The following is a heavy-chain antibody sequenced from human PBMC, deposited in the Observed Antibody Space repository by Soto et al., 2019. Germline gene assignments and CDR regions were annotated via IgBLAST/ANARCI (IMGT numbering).Heavy chain of an antibody. Sequence: PSETLSLTCAVSSGSIDNVYWWSWVRQSPGKGLEWIGETSHDGVTNYNPSLEGRVTISIDKSKNQFYLDLNSVTAADTAVYYCARHPGGELLWCGEVTQSGMDVWGQGSTVTVSS. CDR1: SGSIDNVYW. D-gene: IGHD3-10*01. CDR2: TSHDGVT. J-gene: IGHJ6*02. CDR3: ARHPGGELLWCGEVTQSGMDV. V-gene: IGHV4-4*02.